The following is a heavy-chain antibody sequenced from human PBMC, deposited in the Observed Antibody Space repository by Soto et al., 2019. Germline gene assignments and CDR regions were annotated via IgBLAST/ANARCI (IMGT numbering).Heavy chain of an antibody. CDR2: TYYSGSS. V-gene: IGHV4-59*01. Sequence: SETLSLTCTVSGASISSFYWSWIRQPPGKGLEWIGYTYYSGSSNYNPSLKSRVTMSLDTSKNQFSLKLSSVTAADTAVYYCARPYSGTYWAAFDIWGQGTMVTVS. J-gene: IGHJ3*02. CDR1: GASISSFY. CDR3: ARPYSGTYWAAFDI. D-gene: IGHD1-26*01.